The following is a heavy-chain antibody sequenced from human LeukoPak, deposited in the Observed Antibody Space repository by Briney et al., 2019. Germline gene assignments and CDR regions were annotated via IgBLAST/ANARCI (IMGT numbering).Heavy chain of an antibody. Sequence: SQTLSLTCTVSGGSISSGGYYWSWIRQHPGKGLEWIGYIYYSGSTYYNPSLKSRVTISVDTSKKQFSLKLSSVTAADTAVYYCARDPGQQLVYFDYWGQGTLVTVSS. V-gene: IGHV4-31*03. CDR3: ARDPGQQLVYFDY. J-gene: IGHJ4*02. D-gene: IGHD6-13*01. CDR2: IYYSGST. CDR1: GGSISSGGYY.